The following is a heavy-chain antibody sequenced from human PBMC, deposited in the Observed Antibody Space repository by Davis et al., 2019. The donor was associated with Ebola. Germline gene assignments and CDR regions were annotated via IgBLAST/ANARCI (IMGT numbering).Heavy chain of an antibody. CDR3: AKLERRIAAAGTNY. D-gene: IGHD6-13*01. J-gene: IGHJ4*02. Sequence: ASVKVSCKASGYTFTGYYMHWVRQAPGQGLEWMGWINPNSGGTNYAQKFQGRVTMTRDTSISTAYMELSRLRSDDTAVYYCAKLERRIAAAGTNYWGQGTLVTVSS. CDR1: GYTFTGYY. CDR2: INPNSGGT. V-gene: IGHV1-2*02.